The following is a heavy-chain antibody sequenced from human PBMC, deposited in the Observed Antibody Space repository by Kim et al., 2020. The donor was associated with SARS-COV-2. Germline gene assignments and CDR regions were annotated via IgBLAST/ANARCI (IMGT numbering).Heavy chain of an antibody. Sequence: ADSRKGRFTISRDRSKNPVSLQMNSLRPEDTAVYFCAKVGMGFFHYWGMDVWGQGTTVTVSS. D-gene: IGHD7-27*01. CDR3: AKVGMGFFHYWGMDV. J-gene: IGHJ6*02. V-gene: IGHV3-30*02.